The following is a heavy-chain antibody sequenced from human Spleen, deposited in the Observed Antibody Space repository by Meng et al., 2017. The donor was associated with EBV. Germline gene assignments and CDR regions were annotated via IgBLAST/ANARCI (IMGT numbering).Heavy chain of an antibody. CDR1: GFTINCYG. D-gene: IGHD1-26*01. J-gene: IGHJ5*02. CDR2: IWYDGSVK. V-gene: IGHV3-33*01. Sequence: QVQLVGSGGGMVQLRRSLGLSLAASGFTINCYGMHWVRQAPGKGLEWVAVIWYDGSVKYYADSVKGRFTISRDNSKKTLYLQMNSLRAEDSAVYYCARDLSGRFDPWGQGTLVTVSS. CDR3: ARDLSGRFDP.